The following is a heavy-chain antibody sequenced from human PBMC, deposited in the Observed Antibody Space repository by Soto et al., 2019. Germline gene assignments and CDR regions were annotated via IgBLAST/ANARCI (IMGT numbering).Heavy chain of an antibody. CDR1: GFTFDDYA. CDR2: ISWNSGSI. Sequence: EVQLVESGGGLVQPGRSLRLSCAASGFTFDDYAMHWVRQAPGKGLEWVSGISWNSGSIGYADSVKGRFTISRDNAKNSLYLQMNSLRAEDTALYYCAKEAVAKDPVLGWLHSHFDYWGQGTLVTVSS. D-gene: IGHD6-19*01. V-gene: IGHV3-9*01. J-gene: IGHJ4*02. CDR3: AKEAVAKDPVLGWLHSHFDY.